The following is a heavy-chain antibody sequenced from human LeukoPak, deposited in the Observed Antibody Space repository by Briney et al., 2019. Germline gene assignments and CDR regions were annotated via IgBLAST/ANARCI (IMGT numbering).Heavy chain of an antibody. CDR2: ISSSSSSYI. V-gene: IGHV3-21*01. Sequence: GGSLRLSCAASGFTFSSYSTNWVRQAPGKGLEWVSSISSSSSSYIYYADSVKGRFTMSRDNAKSSLYLQMNSLRAEDTAVYYCARAGLITMVRGVITNWFDPWGQGTLVTVSS. CDR3: ARAGLITMVRGVITNWFDP. D-gene: IGHD3-10*01. J-gene: IGHJ5*02. CDR1: GFTFSSYS.